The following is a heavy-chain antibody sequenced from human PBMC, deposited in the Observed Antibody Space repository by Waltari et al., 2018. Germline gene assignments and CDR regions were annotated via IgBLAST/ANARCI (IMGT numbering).Heavy chain of an antibody. J-gene: IGHJ6*02. Sequence: QVQLVQSGAEVKKPGSSVKVSCKASGGTFSSYTTSWVRQAPGQGLRWMGRISPILGIANYAQKFQGRVTITADKSTSTAYMELSSLRSEDTAVYYCARGGIVATVSNIYYYYGMDVWGQGTTVTVSS. D-gene: IGHD5-12*01. CDR2: ISPILGIA. V-gene: IGHV1-69*02. CDR3: ARGGIVATVSNIYYYYGMDV. CDR1: GGTFSSYT.